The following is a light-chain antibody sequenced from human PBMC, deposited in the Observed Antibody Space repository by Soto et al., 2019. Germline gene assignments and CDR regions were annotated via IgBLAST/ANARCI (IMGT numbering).Light chain of an antibody. V-gene: IGKV3-20*01. Sequence: EIVLTQSPATLSVSPGEGATLSCRASHSVDSNLAWYQQKPGQAPRLLIFGASTRATGIPTRFSGGGSGTEFTLTITRLEPEDFAVYYCQHYGSSSVFTFGPGTKLDI. J-gene: IGKJ3*01. CDR2: GAS. CDR3: QHYGSSSVFT. CDR1: HSVDSN.